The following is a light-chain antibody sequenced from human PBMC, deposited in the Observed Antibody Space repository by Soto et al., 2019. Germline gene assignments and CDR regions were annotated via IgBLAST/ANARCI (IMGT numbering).Light chain of an antibody. CDR3: QQYNNWPRT. CDR1: QSVSSN. V-gene: IGKV3-15*01. J-gene: IGKJ1*01. CDR2: GAS. Sequence: VLRQSRGTLSLWRGERATLSCRASQSVSSNLAWYQQKPGQAPRLLIYGASTRATGIPARFSGSGSGTEFTLTISSLQSEDFAVYYCQQYNNWPRTFGQGTKVDIK.